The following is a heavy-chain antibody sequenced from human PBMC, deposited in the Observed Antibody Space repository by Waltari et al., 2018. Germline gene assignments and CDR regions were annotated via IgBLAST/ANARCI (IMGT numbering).Heavy chain of an antibody. Sequence: QLEQSGAEVKKPGASVKVSCKASGCNFPSYGFTWVRQAPGQGLEWMGWISAYNGNTNYAQKFQGRVTMTTDTSTTTAYMELRSLIYADTALYYCARAQSPYYFDFWGQGTLVTVSS. CDR1: GCNFPSYG. CDR2: ISAYNGNT. J-gene: IGHJ4*02. CDR3: ARAQSPYYFDF. V-gene: IGHV1-18*01.